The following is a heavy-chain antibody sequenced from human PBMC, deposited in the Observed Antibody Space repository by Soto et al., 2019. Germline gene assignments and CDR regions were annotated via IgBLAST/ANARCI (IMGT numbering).Heavy chain of an antibody. CDR1: GYTFTSYA. Sequence: QVQLVQSGAEVKMPGASVEVSCKSSGYTFTSYAIHWVRQAPGQRLEWMGWINTGNGNTKYSQRFQGRVTITRDTSGSTAYMELSSLISEDTAVYYCARGMFPADSTYHYGMDVWGQGTTVTVSS. CDR3: ARGMFPADSTYHYGMDV. D-gene: IGHD3-10*02. CDR2: INTGNGNT. J-gene: IGHJ6*02. V-gene: IGHV1-3*04.